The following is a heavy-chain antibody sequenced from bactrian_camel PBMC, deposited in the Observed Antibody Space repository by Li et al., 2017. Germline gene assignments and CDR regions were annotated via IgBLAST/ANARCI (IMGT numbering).Heavy chain of an antibody. CDR1: GYRLTRTC. V-gene: IGHV3-2*01. CDR3: AAARYDGNFCQSVTTGDYKY. Sequence: HVQLVESGGNSVPAGGSLRLSCAASGYRLTRTCMGWFRQAPGKEREAVATIYTGNGNEYYADSAKGRFTISRDNSENALYLEMNGLKPEDTAMYYCAAARYDGNFCQSVTTGDYKYWGQGTQVTVS. J-gene: IGHJ4*01. CDR2: IYTGNGNE. D-gene: IGHD7*01.